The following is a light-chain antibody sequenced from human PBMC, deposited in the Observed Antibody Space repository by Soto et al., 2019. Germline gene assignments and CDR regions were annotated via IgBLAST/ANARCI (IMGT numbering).Light chain of an antibody. Sequence: IQLTQSPSSLSASIGDRVTITCRACQDIASYLAWYQQKPGNAPKLLIYAASTLHSGVPSRFSGSGSGTDFTLTISSLQPEDFVTYYCQQLNVNLLFGQGTKLEIK. CDR3: QQLNVNLL. CDR1: QDIASY. V-gene: IGKV1-9*01. J-gene: IGKJ2*01. CDR2: AAS.